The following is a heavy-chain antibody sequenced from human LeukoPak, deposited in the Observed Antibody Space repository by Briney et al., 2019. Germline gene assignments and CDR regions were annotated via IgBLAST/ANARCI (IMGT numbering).Heavy chain of an antibody. V-gene: IGHV4-39*01. Sequence: SETLSLTCTVPGGSISSSSYYWGWIRQPPGKGLEWIGSIYYSGSTYYNPSLKSRVTISVDTSKNQFSLKLSSVTAADTAVYYCARQDIVATKLDYWGQGTLVTVSS. CDR3: ARQDIVATKLDY. D-gene: IGHD5-12*01. J-gene: IGHJ4*02. CDR1: GGSISSSSYY. CDR2: IYYSGST.